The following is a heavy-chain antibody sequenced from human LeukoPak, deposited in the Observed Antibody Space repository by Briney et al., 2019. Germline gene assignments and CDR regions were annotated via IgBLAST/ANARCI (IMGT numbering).Heavy chain of an antibody. J-gene: IGHJ3*02. CDR1: GFTFSSYA. V-gene: IGHV3-23*01. Sequence: PGGSLRLSCAASGFTFSSYAMSWVRQAPGKGLEWVSAISSTDAGTYHADSVRGRFTISRDSSKNTLYLQMNSLRAEDTAVYYCVFLNTGWYSDGFDMWGQGTMVTVSS. CDR2: ISSTDAGT. CDR3: VFLNTGWYSDGFDM. D-gene: IGHD6-19*01.